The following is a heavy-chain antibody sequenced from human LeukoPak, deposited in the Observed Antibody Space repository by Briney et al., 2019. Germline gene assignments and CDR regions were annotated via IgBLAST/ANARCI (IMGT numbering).Heavy chain of an antibody. CDR1: GFTFSSYA. CDR3: ARDGVVTAIGWFDP. CDR2: ISYDGSNK. D-gene: IGHD2-21*02. J-gene: IGHJ5*02. V-gene: IGHV3-30*04. Sequence: GGSLRLSCAASGFTFSSYAMHWVRQAPGKGLEGVTVISYDGSNKYYADSVKGRFTISRDNSKNTLYLQMNSLRAEDTAVYYCARDGVVTAIGWFDPWGQGTLVTVSS.